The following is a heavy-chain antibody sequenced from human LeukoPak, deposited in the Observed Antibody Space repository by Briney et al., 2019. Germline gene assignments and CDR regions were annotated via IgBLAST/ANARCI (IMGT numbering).Heavy chain of an antibody. J-gene: IGHJ3*02. CDR2: IYYSGST. CDR3: ARYDCSGGSCYSFGAFDI. V-gene: IGHV4-59*08. Sequence: SETLSLTCTVSGGSINCYYWSWIRQPPGKGLEWIGYIYYSGSTNYNPSLKSRVTISVDTSKNQFSLKLSSATAADTAVYYCARYDCSGGSCYSFGAFDIWGQGTMVTVSS. D-gene: IGHD2-15*01. CDR1: GGSINCYY.